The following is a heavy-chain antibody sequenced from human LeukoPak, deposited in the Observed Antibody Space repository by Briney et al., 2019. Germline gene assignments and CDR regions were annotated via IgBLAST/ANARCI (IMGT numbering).Heavy chain of an antibody. Sequence: SVKVSCKASGGTFSSYAISWVRQAPGQGLEWMGGIIPIFGTANYAQKFQGRVTITTDESTSTAYMELSSLRSEDTAVYYCARGSRDGYRAGPFDYWGQGTLVTVSS. CDR2: IIPIFGTA. CDR1: GGTFSSYA. V-gene: IGHV1-69*05. CDR3: ARGSRDGYRAGPFDY. J-gene: IGHJ4*02. D-gene: IGHD5-24*01.